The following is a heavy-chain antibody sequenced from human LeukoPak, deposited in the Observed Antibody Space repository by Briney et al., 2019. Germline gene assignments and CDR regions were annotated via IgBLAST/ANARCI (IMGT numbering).Heavy chain of an antibody. CDR2: ISAYNGNT. CDR1: GYTFTSYG. D-gene: IGHD2-15*01. CDR3: ARDRRLDYSGRWFDP. Sequence: GASVKVSCKASGYTFTSYGISWVRQAPGQGLEWMGWISAYNGNTNYAQKLQGRVTMTTDTSTSTAYMELRSLRSDDTAVYYCARDRRLDYSGRWFDPWGQGTLVTVSS. J-gene: IGHJ5*02. V-gene: IGHV1-18*01.